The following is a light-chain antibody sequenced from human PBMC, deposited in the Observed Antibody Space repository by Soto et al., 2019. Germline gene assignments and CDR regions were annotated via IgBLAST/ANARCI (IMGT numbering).Light chain of an antibody. V-gene: IGKV1-27*01. Sequence: DIQMTQSPSSLSASVGDRVTITCRARQGISNYLAWYQQKPGKIPKLLLYAASTLQSGVPSRFRGSGSGTDFTLAISSLQPEDVATYYCQKYNSAAYAFGQGTKLDIK. CDR3: QKYNSAAYA. CDR1: QGISNY. CDR2: AAS. J-gene: IGKJ2*01.